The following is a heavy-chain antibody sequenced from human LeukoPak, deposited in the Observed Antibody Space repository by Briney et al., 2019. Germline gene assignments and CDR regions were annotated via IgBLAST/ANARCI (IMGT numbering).Heavy chain of an antibody. D-gene: IGHD3-22*01. J-gene: IGHJ5*02. CDR3: ARGGNYYDSSGSGLFDP. CDR1: GYTFTSYD. V-gene: IGHV1-8*01. CDR2: MNPNSGNT. Sequence: EASVKVSCKASGYTFTSYDINWVRQATGQGLEWMGWMNPNSGNTGYAQKFQGRVTMTRNTSISTAYMELSSLRSEDMAVYYCARGGNYYDSSGSGLFDPWGQGTLVTVSS.